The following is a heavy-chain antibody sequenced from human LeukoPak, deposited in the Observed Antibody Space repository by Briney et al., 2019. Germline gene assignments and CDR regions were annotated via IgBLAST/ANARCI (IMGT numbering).Heavy chain of an antibody. CDR3: AAEPATIFGVVRIRDY. J-gene: IGHJ4*02. Sequence: GGSLRLSCAASGFTFSSYSMNWVRQAPGKGLEWASSISINSSYIYYADSVKGRFTISRDNAKNSLYLQMNSLRAEDTAVYYCAAEPATIFGVVRIRDYWGQGTLVTVSS. CDR2: ISINSSYI. D-gene: IGHD3-3*01. V-gene: IGHV3-21*01. CDR1: GFTFSSYS.